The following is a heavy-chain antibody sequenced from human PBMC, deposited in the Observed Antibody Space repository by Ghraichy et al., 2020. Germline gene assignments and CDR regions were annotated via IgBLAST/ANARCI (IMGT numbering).Heavy chain of an antibody. V-gene: IGHV4-34*01. D-gene: IGHD3-22*01. Sequence: SETLSLTCAVYGGSSSGYHWIWIRQPPGKGLEWIGEITHSGSTNYNPSLKSRVTISVDTSKNQISLKMSSVTAADTALYFCARGDYDNSYYFYYYGVDVWGQGTTVTVS. CDR3: ARGDYDNSYYFYYYGVDV. J-gene: IGHJ6*02. CDR1: GGSSSGYH. CDR2: ITHSGST.